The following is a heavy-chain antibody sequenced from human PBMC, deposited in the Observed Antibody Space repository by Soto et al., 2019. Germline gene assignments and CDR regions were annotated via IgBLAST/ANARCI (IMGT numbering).Heavy chain of an antibody. V-gene: IGHV4-59*08. Sequence: SETLSLTCSVSGGSISSYYWSWLRQPPGKGLEWIGYIYYSGSTNYNPSLKSRVTISVDTSKNQFSLKLSSVTAADTAVYYCARHREVLKYYDFWSGYYTGYWFDPWGQGTLVTVSS. CDR3: ARHREVLKYYDFWSGYYTGYWFDP. D-gene: IGHD3-3*01. J-gene: IGHJ5*02. CDR2: IYYSGST. CDR1: GGSISSYY.